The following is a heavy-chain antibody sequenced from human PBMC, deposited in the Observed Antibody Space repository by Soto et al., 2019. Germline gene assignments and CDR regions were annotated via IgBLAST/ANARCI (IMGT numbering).Heavy chain of an antibody. J-gene: IGHJ5*02. CDR3: ARIGGNPTVPNWFDP. CDR1: GGSISSGGYY. D-gene: IGHD2-15*01. CDR2: IYYSGST. Sequence: SETLSLTCTVSGGSISSGGYYWSWIRQHPGKGLEWIGYIYYSGSTYYNPSLKSRVTISVDTSKNQFSLKLSSVTAADTAVYYCARIGGNPTVPNWFDPWGQGTLVTVSS. V-gene: IGHV4-31*03.